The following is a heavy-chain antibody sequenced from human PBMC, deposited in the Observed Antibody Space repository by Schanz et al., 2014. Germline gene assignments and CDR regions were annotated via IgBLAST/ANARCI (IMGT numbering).Heavy chain of an antibody. CDR2: TSNDGSFT. V-gene: IGHV3-74*02. CDR3: AKIWKGHPIEVRPGWSDGMDV. D-gene: IGHD6-6*01. J-gene: IGHJ6*02. CDR1: GFIFNDYY. Sequence: VQLVESGGGVVQPGKSLRLSCAASGFIFNDYYMNWIRQAPGKGLVWVSRTSNDGSFTTFADSVKGRFTISRDNSKNTLYLQMNSLRAEDTAVYYCAKIWKGHPIEVRPGWSDGMDVWGQGTTVTVSS.